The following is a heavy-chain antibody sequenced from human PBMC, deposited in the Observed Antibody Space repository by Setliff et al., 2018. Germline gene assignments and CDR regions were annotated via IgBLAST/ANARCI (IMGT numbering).Heavy chain of an antibody. Sequence: ASVKVSCKSSGYTFVGYYLHWVRQAPGQGLEWMGWINPKTGGANYAQKFQGRVTMTRDASINTAFMHLSSLKSDDMAVYYCAREPYDYIWGSYRSPYFDHWGQGALVTVSS. CDR3: AREPYDYIWGSYRSPYFDH. J-gene: IGHJ4*02. V-gene: IGHV1-2*02. CDR2: INPKTGGA. CDR1: GYTFVGYY. D-gene: IGHD3-16*02.